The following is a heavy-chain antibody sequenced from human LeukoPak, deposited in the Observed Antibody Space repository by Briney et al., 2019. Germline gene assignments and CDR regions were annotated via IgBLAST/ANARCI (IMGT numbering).Heavy chain of an antibody. D-gene: IGHD3-22*01. V-gene: IGHV3-23*01. J-gene: IGHJ4*02. CDR2: ISGSGGST. Sequence: GGSLRLSCAASGFTFSSYAVSWVRQAPGKGLEWVSAISGSGGSTYYADSVKGRFTISRDNSKNTLYLQMNSLRAEDTAVYYCAKDGNYYDSSGYYSTGFDYWGQGTLVTVSS. CDR1: GFTFSSYA. CDR3: AKDGNYYDSSGYYSTGFDY.